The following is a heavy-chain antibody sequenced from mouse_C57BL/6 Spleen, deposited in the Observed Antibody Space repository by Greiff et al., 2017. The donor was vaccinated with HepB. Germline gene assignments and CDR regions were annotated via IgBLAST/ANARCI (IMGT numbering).Heavy chain of an antibody. V-gene: IGHV10-1*01. CDR1: GFSFNTYA. J-gene: IGHJ2*01. CDR3: VRQTTVAPGNYFDY. D-gene: IGHD1-1*01. CDR2: IRSKSNNYAT. Sequence: EVKLVESGGGLVQPKGSLKLSCAASGFSFNTYAMNWVRQAPGKGLEWVARIRSKSNNYATYYADSVKDRFTISRDDSESMLYLQMNNLKTEDTAMYYCVRQTTVAPGNYFDYWGQGTTLTVSS.